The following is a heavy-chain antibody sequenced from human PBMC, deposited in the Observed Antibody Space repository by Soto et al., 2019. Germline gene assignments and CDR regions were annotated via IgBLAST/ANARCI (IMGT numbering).Heavy chain of an antibody. Sequence: QVQLVESGGGVVQPGRSLRLSCAASGFTFSSYGMHWVRQAPGKGLEWVAVIWYDGSNKYYADSVKGRFTISRDNSKNTLYLQMNSLRAEDTAVYYCGRDRVFWRGDAVYYLDYWAREPWSPSPQ. CDR3: GRDRVFWRGDAVYYLDY. J-gene: IGHJ4*02. D-gene: IGHD3-3*01. V-gene: IGHV3-33*01. CDR2: IWYDGSNK. CDR1: GFTFSSYG.